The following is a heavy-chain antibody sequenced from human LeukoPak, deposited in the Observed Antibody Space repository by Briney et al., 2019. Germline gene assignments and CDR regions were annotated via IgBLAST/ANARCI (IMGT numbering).Heavy chain of an antibody. V-gene: IGHV4-61*01. CDR3: ARNRHEYSSSWYYYYYYMDV. CDR1: GYSISIAYY. CDR2: IYYSGST. Sequence: PSETLSLTCTVSGYSISIAYYWGWIRQPPGKGLEWIGYIYYSGSTNYNPSLKSRVTISVDTSKNQFSLKLSSVTAADTAVYYCARNRHEYSSSWYYYYYYMDVWGKGTTVTISS. D-gene: IGHD6-13*01. J-gene: IGHJ6*03.